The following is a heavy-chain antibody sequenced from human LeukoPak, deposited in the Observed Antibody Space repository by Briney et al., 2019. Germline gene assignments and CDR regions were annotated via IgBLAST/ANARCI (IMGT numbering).Heavy chain of an antibody. J-gene: IGHJ6*03. CDR1: GFTFSSYE. Sequence: PGGSLRLSCAASGFTFSSYEMNWVRQAPGKGLEWVSYISSSSSTIYYADSVKGRFTISRDNAKNSLYLQMNSLRAEDTAVYYCARDGYSYGSGLNYYYYYYMDVWGKGTTVTVSS. D-gene: IGHD5-18*01. V-gene: IGHV3-48*01. CDR3: ARDGYSYGSGLNYYYYYYMDV. CDR2: ISSSSSTI.